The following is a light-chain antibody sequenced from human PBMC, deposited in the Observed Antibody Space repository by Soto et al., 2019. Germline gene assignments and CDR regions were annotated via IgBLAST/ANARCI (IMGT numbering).Light chain of an antibody. V-gene: IGLV2-14*01. CDR3: CSYTTSSTLV. J-gene: IGLJ2*01. CDR1: SSDVGGYNY. Sequence: QSALTQPASVSGSPGQSISISCTGTSSDVGGYNYVSWYQHHPGKAPKLMIYEVSYRPSGVSNRFSGSKSGNTASLTISGLPAEDEADYYCCSYTTSSTLVFGGGTKLTVL. CDR2: EVS.